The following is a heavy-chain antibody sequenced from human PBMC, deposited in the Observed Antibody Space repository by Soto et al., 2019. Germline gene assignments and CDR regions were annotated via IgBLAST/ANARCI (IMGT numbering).Heavy chain of an antibody. D-gene: IGHD6-19*01. J-gene: IGHJ3*02. CDR2: IVVGSGNT. CDR1: GFTFTSSA. Sequence: QMQLVQSGPEVKKPGTSVKVSCKASGFTFTSSAMQWVRQARGQRLEWIGWIVVGSGNTNYAQKFQERVTITRDMSTSTAYMELSSLRSEDTAVYYCAADLGLYSSGRRAPYAFDIWGQGTMVTVSS. CDR3: AADLGLYSSGRRAPYAFDI. V-gene: IGHV1-58*02.